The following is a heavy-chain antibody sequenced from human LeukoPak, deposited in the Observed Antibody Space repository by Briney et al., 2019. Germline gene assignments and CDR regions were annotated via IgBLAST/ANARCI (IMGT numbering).Heavy chain of an antibody. Sequence: ASVKVSCKASGYTFTGYYMHLVRQAPGQGLEWMGRINPNSGGTNYAQKFQGRVTMTRDTSISTAYMELSRLRSDDTAVYYCARIGSGSYYHNWFDPWGQGTLVTVSS. CDR3: ARIGSGSYYHNWFDP. CDR1: GYTFTGYY. D-gene: IGHD3-10*01. CDR2: INPNSGGT. J-gene: IGHJ5*02. V-gene: IGHV1-2*06.